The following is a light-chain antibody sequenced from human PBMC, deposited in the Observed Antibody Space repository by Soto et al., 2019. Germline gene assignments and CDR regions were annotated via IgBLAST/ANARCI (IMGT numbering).Light chain of an antibody. Sequence: QSVLIQPPSASGSPGQSVTISCAGTSSDVGGYNYVSWYQQHPGKAPKVMIYEVNKRPSGVPDRFSGSKSGNTASLTVSGLQAEDEADYYCLSYAGRNDFYGFGTGTKVTVL. CDR1: SSDVGGYNY. J-gene: IGLJ1*01. CDR2: EVN. V-gene: IGLV2-8*01. CDR3: LSYAGRNDFYG.